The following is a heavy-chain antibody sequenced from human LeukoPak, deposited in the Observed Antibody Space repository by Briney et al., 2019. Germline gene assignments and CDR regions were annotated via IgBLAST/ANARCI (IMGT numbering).Heavy chain of an antibody. V-gene: IGHV4-59*12. CDR1: VASISSYY. J-gene: IGHJ4*02. CDR2: IYYSGST. CDR3: ARSHNGGVADY. D-gene: IGHD2-8*01. Sequence: PSETLSLTCTVSVASISSYYWSWIRQPPGKGLEWIGYIYYSGSTNYNPSLQSRVTISVDRSKNQFSLKLSSVTAADTAVYYCARSHNGGVADYWGQGTLVTVSS.